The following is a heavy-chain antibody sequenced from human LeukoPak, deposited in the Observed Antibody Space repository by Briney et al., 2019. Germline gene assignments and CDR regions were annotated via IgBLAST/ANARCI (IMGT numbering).Heavy chain of an antibody. D-gene: IGHD6-6*01. Sequence: ASVKISCKASGYTFTSYGISWVRQAPGQGLEWMGWISAYNGNTNYAQKLQGRVTMTTDTSTNTAYMELTSLRSDDTAVYYCARVGRVAARVVDYWGQGTLVTVSS. J-gene: IGHJ4*02. V-gene: IGHV1-18*01. CDR1: GYTFTSYG. CDR2: ISAYNGNT. CDR3: ARVGRVAARVVDY.